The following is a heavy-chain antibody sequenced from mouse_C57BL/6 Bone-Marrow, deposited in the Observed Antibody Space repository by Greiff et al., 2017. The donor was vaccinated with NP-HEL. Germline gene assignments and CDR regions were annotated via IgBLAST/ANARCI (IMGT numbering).Heavy chain of an antibody. D-gene: IGHD1-1*02. J-gene: IGHJ3*01. CDR1: GYTFTSYG. CDR3: VPGGYWFAY. Sequence: QVQLQQSGAELARPGASVKLSCKASGYTFTSYGISWVKQRTGQGLEWIGEIYPRSGNTYYNEKFKGKATLTADKSSSTAYMELRSLTSEDSAVYFCVPGGYWFAYWGQGTLVTVSA. V-gene: IGHV1-81*01. CDR2: IYPRSGNT.